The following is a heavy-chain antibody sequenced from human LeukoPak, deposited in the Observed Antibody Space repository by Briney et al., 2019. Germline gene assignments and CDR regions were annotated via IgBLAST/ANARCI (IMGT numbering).Heavy chain of an antibody. CDR3: ARSNKPKYYYDSSRASAI. Sequence: SETLSLTCTVSGGSISSSSYYWGWIRPPPGKGLECIGCIYYSGSTYYYPSLKSRVTISVDTSKNQFSLNRRSVTAADTAVYYCARSNKPKYYYDSSRASAIWGQGTMVTVSS. CDR1: GGSISSSSYY. D-gene: IGHD3-22*01. V-gene: IGHV4-39*01. CDR2: IYYSGST. J-gene: IGHJ3*02.